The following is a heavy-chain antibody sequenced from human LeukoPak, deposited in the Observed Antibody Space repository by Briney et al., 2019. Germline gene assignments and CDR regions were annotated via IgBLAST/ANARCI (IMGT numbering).Heavy chain of an antibody. CDR2: INPNSGGT. Sequence: ASVKVSCKASGYTFTGYYMHWVRQAPGQGLEWMGWINPNSGGTNYAQKFQGRVTMTRDTSISTAYMELSRLRSDDTAVYYCARAPTGYSISVANWFDPWGQGTLVTVSS. D-gene: IGHD6-13*01. V-gene: IGHV1-2*02. CDR3: ARAPTGYSISVANWFDP. J-gene: IGHJ5*02. CDR1: GYTFTGYY.